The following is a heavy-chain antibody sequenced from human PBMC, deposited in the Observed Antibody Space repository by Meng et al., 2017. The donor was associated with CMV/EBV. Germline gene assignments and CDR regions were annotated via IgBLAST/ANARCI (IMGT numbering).Heavy chain of an antibody. CDR2: IYSGGSST. CDR1: GFTFSSYA. V-gene: IGHV3-23*03. CDR3: AKDNREYYYDSSGYVSASPYYDY. J-gene: IGHJ4*02. Sequence: ESLKISCAASGFTFSSYAMSWVRQAPGKGLEWVSVIYSGGSSTYYADSVKGRFTISRDNSKNTLYLQMNSLRAEDTAVYYCAKDNREYYYDSSGYVSASPYYDYWGQGTLVTVSS. D-gene: IGHD3-22*01.